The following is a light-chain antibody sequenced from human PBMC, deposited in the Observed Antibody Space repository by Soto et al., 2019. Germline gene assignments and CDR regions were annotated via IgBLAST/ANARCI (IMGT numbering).Light chain of an antibody. CDR2: NTS. Sequence: EIVLTQSPGTLSLSPGERATLSCRSSQSVGNNYLAWFQQKSGQAPRLLIYNTSNRAAGIPDRFSGSGSGTDFTLTISRLEPEDFVVYYCQQYANSPQTFGQGTKVEIK. V-gene: IGKV3-20*01. CDR1: QSVGNNY. CDR3: QQYANSPQT. J-gene: IGKJ2*01.